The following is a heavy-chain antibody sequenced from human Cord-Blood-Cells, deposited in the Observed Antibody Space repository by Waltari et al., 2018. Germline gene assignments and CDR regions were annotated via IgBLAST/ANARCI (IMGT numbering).Heavy chain of an antibody. CDR3: ARVLGFYSGSYYFDY. CDR1: GGSISSHY. D-gene: IGHD1-26*01. CDR2: IYYSGST. J-gene: IGHJ4*02. V-gene: IGHV4-59*11. Sequence: QVQLQESGPGLVKPSATLSLTCTVSGGSISSHYWRWTRQPPGNGLEWIGYIYYSGSTNYNPSLKSRVTISVDTSKNQFSLKLSSVTAADTAVYYCARVLGFYSGSYYFDYWGQGTLVTVSS.